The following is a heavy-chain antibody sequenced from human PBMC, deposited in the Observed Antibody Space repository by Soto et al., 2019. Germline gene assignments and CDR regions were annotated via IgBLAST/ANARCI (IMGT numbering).Heavy chain of an antibody. CDR1: GGSISSSSYY. J-gene: IGHJ4*02. CDR3: ARLRDYGDYFDY. V-gene: IGHV4-39*01. Sequence: SETLSLTCTVSGGSISSSSYYWGWIRQPPGKGLEWIGSIYYSGSTYYNPSLKSRVTISVDTSKNQFSLKLSSVTAADTAVYYCARLRDYGDYFDYWGQGTLVTVS. CDR2: IYYSGST. D-gene: IGHD4-17*01.